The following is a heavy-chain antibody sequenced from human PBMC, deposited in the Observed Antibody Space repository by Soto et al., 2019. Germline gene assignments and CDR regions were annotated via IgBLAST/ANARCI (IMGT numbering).Heavy chain of an antibody. CDR1: GFSLSTSGVG. J-gene: IGHJ5*02. CDR2: IYWNDDK. Sequence: QITLKESGPTLVKPTQTLTLTCTFSGFSLSTSGVGVGWIRQPPGKALEWLALIYWNDDKRYSPSLKSRLTITKDTSKNQVVLTMTNMGPVDTATYYCAHRGYGSWSLGGWFDPWGQGTLVTVSS. V-gene: IGHV2-5*01. D-gene: IGHD6-13*01. CDR3: AHRGYGSWSLGGWFDP.